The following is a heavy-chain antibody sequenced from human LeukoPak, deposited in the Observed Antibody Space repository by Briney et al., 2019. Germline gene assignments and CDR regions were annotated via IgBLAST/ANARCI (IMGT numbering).Heavy chain of an antibody. CDR3: ARDLTGR. Sequence: GGSLRLSCAASGFAVSSNYMSWIRQAPGKGLEWVSVIYSGGSTYYADSVKGRFTISRDNSKNTLYLQMNSLRAEDTAVYYCARDLTGRWGQGTLVTVSS. V-gene: IGHV3-66*01. D-gene: IGHD1-14*01. CDR2: IYSGGST. CDR1: GFAVSSNY. J-gene: IGHJ4*02.